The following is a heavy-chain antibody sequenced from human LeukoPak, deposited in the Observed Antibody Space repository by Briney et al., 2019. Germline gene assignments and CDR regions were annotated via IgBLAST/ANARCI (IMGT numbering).Heavy chain of an antibody. V-gene: IGHV3-23*01. CDR2: ISGSGGST. D-gene: IGHD3-3*01. CDR1: GFTFSSYA. Sequence: HPGGSLRLSCAASGFTFSSYAMSWVRQAPGKGLEWVSAISGSGGSTYYADSVKGRFTISRDNSKNTLYLQMNSLRAEDTAVYYCAKDDGGDWREWLLLRRCSFDIWGQGTMVTVSS. CDR3: AKDDGGDWREWLLLRRCSFDI. J-gene: IGHJ3*02.